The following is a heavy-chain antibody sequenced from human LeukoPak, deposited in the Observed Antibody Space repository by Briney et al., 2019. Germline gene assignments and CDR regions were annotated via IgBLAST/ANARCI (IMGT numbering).Heavy chain of an antibody. CDR3: ATDLPYYYGSGNYVS. D-gene: IGHD3-10*01. J-gene: IGHJ4*02. V-gene: IGHV3-7*01. CDR2: IKKDGSEQ. CDR1: GFAFSNYF. Sequence: GGSLRLSCEASGFAFSNYFMTWVRQAPGKGLEWVVNIKKDGSEQNYVDSVKGRFTISRDNAKNSLYLQMNSLRAEDTAVYYCATDLPYYYGSGNYVSWGQGTLVTVSS.